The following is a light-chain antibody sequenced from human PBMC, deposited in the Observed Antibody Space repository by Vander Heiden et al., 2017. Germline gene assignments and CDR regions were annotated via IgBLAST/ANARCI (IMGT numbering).Light chain of an antibody. J-gene: IGKJ4*01. CDR2: AAS. CDR1: QSVSNN. Sequence: EIVMTQSPATLSVYPGERATLSCRASQSVSNNLAWYQQKPGQAPRLLIYAASTRATNIPTRFSGSGSGTDFTLTISSLQSEDFALYYCQQYKNWPLTFGGGAKVEIK. V-gene: IGKV3-15*01. CDR3: QQYKNWPLT.